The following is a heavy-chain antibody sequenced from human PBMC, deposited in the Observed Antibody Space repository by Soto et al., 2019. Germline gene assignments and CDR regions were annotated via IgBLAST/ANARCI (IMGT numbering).Heavy chain of an antibody. CDR3: ARDTHGSGSYFSQGAFDY. CDR1: GFTFSSYG. V-gene: IGHV3-33*01. Sequence: GGSLRLSCAASGFTFSSYGMHWVRQAPGKGLEWVAVIWYDGSNKYYADSVKGRFTISRDNSKNTLYLQMNSLRAEDTAVYYCARDTHGSGSYFSQGAFDYWGQGTLVTVSS. D-gene: IGHD3-10*01. J-gene: IGHJ4*02. CDR2: IWYDGSNK.